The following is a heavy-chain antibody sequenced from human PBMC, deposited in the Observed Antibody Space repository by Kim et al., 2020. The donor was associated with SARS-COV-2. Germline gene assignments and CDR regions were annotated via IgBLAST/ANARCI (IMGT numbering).Heavy chain of an antibody. D-gene: IGHD5-12*01. Sequence: GGSLRLSFAASGFTFSSYALHWVRQAPGKGLEWVAVISYDSSKKFYADSVKGRFTISRDNSKNTLFLLMNSLKTEDTAVYYCAREVVLATTHFDYWGPGTLVTASS. V-gene: IGHV3-30*04. CDR2: ISYDSSKK. CDR3: AREVVLATTHFDY. J-gene: IGHJ4*02. CDR1: GFTFSSYA.